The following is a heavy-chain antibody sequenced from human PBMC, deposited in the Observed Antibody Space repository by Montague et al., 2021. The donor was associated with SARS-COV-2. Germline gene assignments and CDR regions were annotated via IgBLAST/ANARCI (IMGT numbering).Heavy chain of an antibody. CDR3: TRLPRGSGTWGYFDY. Sequence: SETLSLTCTVSDGSIRSYYWNWMRQTPGKGLEWIGYMHDSGTANYNPSLSSRVTLMVDASRNRFSLELSSVTAAETAMYYCTRLPRGSGTWGYFDYWAQGTLVTVSS. V-gene: IGHV4-59*08. J-gene: IGHJ4*02. CDR2: MHDSGTA. CDR1: DGSIRSYY. D-gene: IGHD3-10*01.